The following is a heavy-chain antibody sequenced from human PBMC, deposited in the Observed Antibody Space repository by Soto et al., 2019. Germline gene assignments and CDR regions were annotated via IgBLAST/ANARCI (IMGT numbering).Heavy chain of an antibody. J-gene: IGHJ4*02. CDR2: ITGSGGST. V-gene: IGHV3-23*01. CDR3: AKVMGRYPGAGLDY. CDR1: GFTFSNYA. D-gene: IGHD3-10*01. Sequence: PVGSLRLSCAASGFTFSNYAMSWVRQAPGKGLEWVSGITGSGGSTHYADSVKGRFTITRDNSKNKMYLQMNSLRAEDAAVYYCAKVMGRYPGAGLDYWGQGTLVTVSS.